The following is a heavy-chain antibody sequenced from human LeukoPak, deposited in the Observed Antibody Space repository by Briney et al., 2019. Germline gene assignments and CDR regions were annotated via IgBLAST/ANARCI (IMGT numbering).Heavy chain of an antibody. V-gene: IGHV3-23*01. CDR2: ISGSGGTT. Sequence: GGSLRLSCAASGFTFSSYTMNWVRQAPGKGLEWVSAISGSGGTTYYADSVKGRFTISRDNSKNTLYLQMNSLRAEDTAVYYCAKDRRSFPENAFDIWGQGTMVTVSS. CDR1: GFTFSSYT. J-gene: IGHJ3*02. D-gene: IGHD1-14*01. CDR3: AKDRRSFPENAFDI.